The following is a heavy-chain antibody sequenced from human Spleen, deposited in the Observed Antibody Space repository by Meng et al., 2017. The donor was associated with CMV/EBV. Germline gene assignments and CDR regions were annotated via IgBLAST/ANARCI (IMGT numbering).Heavy chain of an antibody. CDR2: ISYDGSNK. CDR1: GFTFSNYA. V-gene: IGHV3-30-3*01. D-gene: IGHD3-10*01. CDR3: ARGMGYYASRSYYNVADY. J-gene: IGHJ4*02. Sequence: GESLKISCAASGFTFSNYAMTWVRQAPGKGLEWVTLISYDGSNKYYADSVKGRFTLSRDNPKNTLYLQMNSLSAEDTAIYYCARGMGYYASRSYYNVADYWGQGTLVTVSS.